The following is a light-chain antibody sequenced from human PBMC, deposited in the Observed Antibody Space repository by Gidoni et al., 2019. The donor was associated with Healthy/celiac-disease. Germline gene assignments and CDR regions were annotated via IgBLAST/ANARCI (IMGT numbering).Light chain of an antibody. Sequence: EFVFTQSPATLSLSPGERATLSCRPTQSVSSYLAWYQQKPGQAPRLLIYDASNKAAGIPARFSGSGAGTDFTLTISSLEPEDFAVYYCQQRSNLLTFGGGTKVEIK. CDR1: QSVSSY. CDR2: DAS. CDR3: QQRSNLLT. J-gene: IGKJ4*01. V-gene: IGKV3-11*01.